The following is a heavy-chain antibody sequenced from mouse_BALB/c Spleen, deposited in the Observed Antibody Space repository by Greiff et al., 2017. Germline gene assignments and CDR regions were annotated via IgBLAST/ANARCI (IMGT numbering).Heavy chain of an antibody. J-gene: IGHJ4*01. D-gene: IGHD2-3*01. V-gene: IGHV1-66*01. CDR1: GYSFTSYY. Sequence: QVQLKESGPELVKPGASVKISCKASGYSFTSYYIHWVKQRPGQGLEWIGWIFPGSGNTKYNEKFKGKATLTADTSSSTAYMQLSSLTSEDSAVYFCARDGRWLEGYAMDYWGQGTSVTVSS. CDR3: ARDGRWLEGYAMDY. CDR2: IFPGSGNT.